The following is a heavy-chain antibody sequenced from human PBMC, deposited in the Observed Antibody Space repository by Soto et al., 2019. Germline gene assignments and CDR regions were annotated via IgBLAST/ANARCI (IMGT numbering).Heavy chain of an antibody. CDR1: GFTFSSYG. CDR2: ISYDGSNK. V-gene: IGHV3-30*18. J-gene: IGHJ4*02. Sequence: QVQLVESGGGVVQPGRSLRLSCAASGFTFSSYGMHWDRQAPGKGLEWVAVISYDGSNKYYADSVKGRFTISRDNSKNTLYLQMNSLRAEDTAVYYCAKAAGTNEYDHWGQGTLVTVSS. D-gene: IGHD2-8*01. CDR3: AKAAGTNEYDH.